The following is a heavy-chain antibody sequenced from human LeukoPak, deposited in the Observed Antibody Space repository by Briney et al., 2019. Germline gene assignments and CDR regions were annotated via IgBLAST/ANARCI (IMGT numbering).Heavy chain of an antibody. CDR1: GFTFDDYA. CDR2: KSFDGTNE. J-gene: IGHJ2*01. CDR3: AKDANPSFVRGQVPKWHFDL. D-gene: IGHD3-10*01. V-gene: IGHV3-30*18. Sequence: GGSLRLSCAVSGFTFDDYAMHRVRQAPGKGLEGVAVKSFDGTNEDSTDSVQGRFIVSRDNSKNTLYLQMNNLKVEDTAVYYCAKDANPSFVRGQVPKWHFDLWGRGTLVIVSS.